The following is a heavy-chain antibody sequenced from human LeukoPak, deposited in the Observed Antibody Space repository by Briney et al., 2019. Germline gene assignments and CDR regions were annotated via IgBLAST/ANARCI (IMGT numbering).Heavy chain of an antibody. V-gene: IGHV4-59*13. CDR1: VGSISYYY. J-gene: IGHJ6*02. CDR3: AREDPQTTVPEGMDV. D-gene: IGHD4-17*01. Sequence: SETLSLTCTVSVGSISYYYWSWVRQSPGKGLECIGYIYYRWTTNYHPSLKSRVTISLDPSKNQFSLQLRSVTAADTAVYYCAREDPQTTVPEGMDVWGQGTTVTVSS. CDR2: IYYRWTT.